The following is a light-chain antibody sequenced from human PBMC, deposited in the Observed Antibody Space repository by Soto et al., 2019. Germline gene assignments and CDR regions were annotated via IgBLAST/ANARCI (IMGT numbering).Light chain of an antibody. CDR1: HSISNY. CDR2: AAS. Sequence: DIQMTQSPSSLSASVGDRVTITCRASHSISNYLNWYQQKPGKAPKVLIYAASSLQSGVPSRFSGSESGTDFTLTISSLQPEDFATYYCQQSYSTPQTFGQGTKVEIK. V-gene: IGKV1-39*01. CDR3: QQSYSTPQT. J-gene: IGKJ1*01.